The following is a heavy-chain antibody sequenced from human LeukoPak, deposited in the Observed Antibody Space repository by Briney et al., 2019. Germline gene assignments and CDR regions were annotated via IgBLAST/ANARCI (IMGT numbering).Heavy chain of an antibody. CDR3: ARELTVTPEGWFDP. CDR2: IIPIFGTA. CDR1: GGTFSSYA. V-gene: IGHV1-69*05. J-gene: IGHJ5*02. Sequence: ASVKVSCKASGGTFSSYAISWVRQAPGQGREWMGRIIPIFGTANYAQKFQGRVTITTDEPTSTAYMELSSLRSEDTAVYYCARELTVTPEGWFDPWGQGTLVTVSS. D-gene: IGHD4-17*01.